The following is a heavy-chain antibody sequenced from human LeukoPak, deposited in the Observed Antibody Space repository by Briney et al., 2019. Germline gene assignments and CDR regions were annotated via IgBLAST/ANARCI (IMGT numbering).Heavy chain of an antibody. D-gene: IGHD3-9*01. CDR1: GFTFSSYA. CDR3: ARDKGLTGYYIWYYYYGMDV. J-gene: IGHJ6*02. V-gene: IGHV3-30-3*01. CDR2: ISYDGSNK. Sequence: PGGSLRLSCAASGFTFSSYAMHWVRQAPGKGLEWVAVISYDGSNKYYADSVKGRFTISRDNSKNTLYLQMNSLRAEDTAVYYCARDKGLTGYYIWYYYYGMDVWGQGTTVTVSS.